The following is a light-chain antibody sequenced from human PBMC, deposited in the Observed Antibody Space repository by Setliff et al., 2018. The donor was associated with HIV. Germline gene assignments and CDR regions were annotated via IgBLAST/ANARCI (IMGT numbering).Light chain of an antibody. CDR3: CSYAGNSTLI. Sequence: QSALAQPASVSGSPGQSITISCTGTSSDVGSYNLVSWYQQYPGKAPKLMIYEVSKRPSGVSNRLSGSKSGNTASLTISGLQAEDEADYYCCSYAGNSTLIFGGGTKLTVL. CDR1: SSDVGSYNL. V-gene: IGLV2-23*02. CDR2: EVS. J-gene: IGLJ2*01.